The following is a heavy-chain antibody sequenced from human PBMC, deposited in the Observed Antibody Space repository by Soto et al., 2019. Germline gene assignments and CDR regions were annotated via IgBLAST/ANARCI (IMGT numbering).Heavy chain of an antibody. CDR2: INPNRGGT. CDR3: ARDRGITSFDY. V-gene: IGHV1-2*04. Sequence: QVQTVQSGAEVKKPGAAVKGSCKASGYTFTGHYMHWVRQAPGQGLEWMGWINPNRGGTNYAQKFQGWVTMTRDTSISTAYMELSRLRSDDTAVYYCARDRGITSFDYWGQGTLVTVSS. D-gene: IGHD3-10*01. CDR1: GYTFTGHY. J-gene: IGHJ4*02.